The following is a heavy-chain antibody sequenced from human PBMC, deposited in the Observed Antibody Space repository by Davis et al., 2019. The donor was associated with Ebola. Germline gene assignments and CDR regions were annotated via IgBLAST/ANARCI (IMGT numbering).Heavy chain of an antibody. CDR1: AFTFSSYE. J-gene: IGHJ5*02. V-gene: IGHV3-48*03. D-gene: IGHD1-1*01. Sequence: PGGSLRLSCAASAFTFSSYEMNWVRQAPGKGLEWVSYITESGSTIYYADSVKGRFITSRDNAKNSVFLQMNSLRVEDTAVYYCARKRPGTTWFDRWGQGTLVTVSS. CDR3: ARKRPGTTWFDR. CDR2: ITESGSTI.